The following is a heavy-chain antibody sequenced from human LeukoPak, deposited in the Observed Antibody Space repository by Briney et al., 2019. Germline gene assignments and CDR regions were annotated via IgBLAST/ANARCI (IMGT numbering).Heavy chain of an antibody. J-gene: IGHJ4*02. Sequence: SVKVSCKASGGTFSSCAISWVRQAPGQGLEWMGGIIPIFGTANYAQKFQGRVTITTDESTSTAYMELSSLRSEDTAVYYSARVFLRNGREALGYWGQGTLVTVSS. V-gene: IGHV1-69*05. CDR2: IIPIFGTA. D-gene: IGHD2/OR15-2a*01. CDR1: GGTFSSCA. CDR3: ARVFLRNGREALGY.